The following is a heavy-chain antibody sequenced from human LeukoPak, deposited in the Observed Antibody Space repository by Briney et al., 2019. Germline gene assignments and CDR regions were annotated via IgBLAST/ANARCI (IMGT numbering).Heavy chain of an antibody. D-gene: IGHD2-8*01. CDR2: IWYDGSNK. CDR1: GFTVSSKD. V-gene: IGHV3-33*06. J-gene: IGHJ3*02. CDR3: AKDPRCTNGVCSAFDI. Sequence: GGSLRLSCVASGFTVSSKDMSWVRQAPGKGLEWVAVIWYDGSNKYYADSVKGRFTISRDNSKNTLYLQMNSLRAEDTAVYYCAKDPRCTNGVCSAFDIWGQGTMVTVSS.